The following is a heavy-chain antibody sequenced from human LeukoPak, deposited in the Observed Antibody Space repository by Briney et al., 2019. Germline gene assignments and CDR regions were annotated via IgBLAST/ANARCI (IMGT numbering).Heavy chain of an antibody. V-gene: IGHV3-53*01. CDR1: GFTVSSNY. J-gene: IGHJ4*02. CDR2: IYSGGST. D-gene: IGHD3-10*01. Sequence: GGSLRLSCAASGFTVSSNYMSWVRQAPGKRLEWVSVIYSGGSTYYADSVKGRFTISRDNSKNTLYLQMNSLRAEDTAVYYCARHYYGSGSYYIGYWGQGTLVTVSS. CDR3: ARHYYGSGSYYIGY.